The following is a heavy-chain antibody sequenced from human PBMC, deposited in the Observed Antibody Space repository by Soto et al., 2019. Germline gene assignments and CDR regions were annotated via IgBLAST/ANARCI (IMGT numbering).Heavy chain of an antibody. Sequence: PGGSLRLSCAASGVTFSTAWINWVRQAPGKGLEWVGRIKSKINGGTTDFAASVKGRFAISRDDSTDMVYLQMNSLKPEDTAMYYCTTDSLFTMILVRFDFWGHGTLVTVSS. D-gene: IGHD3-22*01. CDR3: TTDSLFTMILVRFDF. V-gene: IGHV3-15*07. J-gene: IGHJ4*01. CDR2: IKSKINGGTT. CDR1: GVTFSTAW.